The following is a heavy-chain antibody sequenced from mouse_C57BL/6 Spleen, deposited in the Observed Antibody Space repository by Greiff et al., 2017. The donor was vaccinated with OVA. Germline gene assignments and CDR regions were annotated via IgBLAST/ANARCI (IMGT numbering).Heavy chain of an antibody. CDR3: AYDYDYAMDY. V-gene: IGHV1-81*01. CDR2: IYPRSGNT. J-gene: IGHJ4*01. Sequence: VQLQESGAELARPGASVKLSCKASGYTFTSYGISWVKQRTGQGLEWIGEIYPRSGNTYYNEKFKGKATLTADKSSSTAYMELRSLTSEDSAVYFCAYDYDYAMDYWGQGTSVTVSS. D-gene: IGHD2-4*01. CDR1: GYTFTSYG.